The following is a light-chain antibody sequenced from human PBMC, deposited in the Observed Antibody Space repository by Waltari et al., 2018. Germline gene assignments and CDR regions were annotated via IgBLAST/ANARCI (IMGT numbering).Light chain of an antibody. CDR1: QSVRGN. Sequence: EIVLTQSPATLSGSPGETVTLSCTASQSVRGNLAWYQQRPGQAPRLLISGTYSRATGIPARFSGSGSDTQFTLTISSLQSEDFAVYYCQHYSEWPPITFGPGTRVDIK. J-gene: IGKJ3*01. CDR2: GTY. CDR3: QHYSEWPPIT. V-gene: IGKV3-15*01.